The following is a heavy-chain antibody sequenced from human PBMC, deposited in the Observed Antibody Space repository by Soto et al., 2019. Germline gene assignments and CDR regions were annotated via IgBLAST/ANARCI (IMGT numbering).Heavy chain of an antibody. CDR1: GGSISSGAYF. J-gene: IGHJ4*02. CDR2: ISYIGST. V-gene: IGHV4-30-4*01. D-gene: IGHD3-9*01. Sequence: SETLSLTCTVSGGSISSGAYFWNWIRQSPGKGLEWLGYISYIGSTYYNPSLKSRLSISRDTSKNQFSLKMTSVIDADTAVYFCARARYYDWCFDLWGLGTPVTVSS. CDR3: ARARYYDWCFDL.